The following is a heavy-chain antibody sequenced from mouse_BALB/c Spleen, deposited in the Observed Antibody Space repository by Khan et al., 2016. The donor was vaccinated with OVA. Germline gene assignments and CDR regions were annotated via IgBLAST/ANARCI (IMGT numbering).Heavy chain of an antibody. CDR3: ARTHYDGCDY. CDR2: INPSTGYT. CDR1: GYTFTSYW. J-gene: IGHJ2*01. V-gene: IGHV1-7*01. Sequence: VQLQQSGAELAKPGASVKMSCKASGYTFTSYWMHWVKQRPGQGMEWIGYINPSTGYTEYNQKFKEKATLTADKSSSTAYMQLSSLTSEDSAVYYGARTHYDGCDYWGQGTTLTGSS. D-gene: IGHD1-2*01.